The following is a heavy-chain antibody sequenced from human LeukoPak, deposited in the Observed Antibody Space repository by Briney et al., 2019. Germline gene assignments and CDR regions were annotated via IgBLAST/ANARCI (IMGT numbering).Heavy chain of an antibody. CDR3: AKESHYYDSSGYYRSRNYFDY. CDR2: ISGSGGST. Sequence: GGSLRLSCAASGFTFSSYGMSWVRQAPGKGLEWVSAISGSGGSTYYADSVKGRFTISRDNSKNTLYLQMNSLRAEDTAVYYCAKESHYYDSSGYYRSRNYFDYWGQGTLVTVSS. V-gene: IGHV3-23*01. J-gene: IGHJ4*02. CDR1: GFTFSSYG. D-gene: IGHD3-22*01.